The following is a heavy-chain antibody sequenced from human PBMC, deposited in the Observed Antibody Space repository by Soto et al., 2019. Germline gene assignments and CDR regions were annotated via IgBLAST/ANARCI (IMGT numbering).Heavy chain of an antibody. Sequence: VKVSCKASGYTFTSYAMHWVRQAPGQRLEWMGWINAGNGNTKYSQKFQGRVTITRDTSASTAYMELSSLRSEDTAVYYCARGYITGTTSNAFDIWGQGTMVTVSS. CDR1: GYTFTSYA. D-gene: IGHD1-7*01. J-gene: IGHJ3*02. V-gene: IGHV1-3*01. CDR3: ARGYITGTTSNAFDI. CDR2: INAGNGNT.